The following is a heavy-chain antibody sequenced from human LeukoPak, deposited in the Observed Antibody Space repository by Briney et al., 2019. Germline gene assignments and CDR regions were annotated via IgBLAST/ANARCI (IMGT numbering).Heavy chain of an antibody. CDR2: ISTSSSYI. J-gene: IGHJ6*03. CDR3: ARDQWLQSNYYMDV. V-gene: IGHV3-21*01. CDR1: GFTFSSYS. Sequence: PVGSPRLSCAASGFTFSSYSMNWVRQAPGKGLEWVSSISTSSSYIYYADSVKGRFTISRDNAKNSLHLQMNSLRAEDTAVYYCARDQWLQSNYYMDVWGKGTTVTVSS. D-gene: IGHD5-24*01.